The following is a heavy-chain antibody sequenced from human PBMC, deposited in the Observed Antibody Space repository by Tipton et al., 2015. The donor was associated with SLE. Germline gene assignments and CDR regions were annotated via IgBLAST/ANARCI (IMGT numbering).Heavy chain of an antibody. CDR3: ARGRFRGVIDY. D-gene: IGHD3-10*01. J-gene: IGHJ4*02. V-gene: IGHV4-31*03. Sequence: TLSLTCTVSGGSISSGGYYWSWIRRHPGKGLEWIGYIYYSGSTYYNPSLKSRVAISVDTSKNQFSLKLSSVTAADTAVYYCARGRFRGVIDYWGQGTLVTVSS. CDR1: GGSISSGGYY. CDR2: IYYSGST.